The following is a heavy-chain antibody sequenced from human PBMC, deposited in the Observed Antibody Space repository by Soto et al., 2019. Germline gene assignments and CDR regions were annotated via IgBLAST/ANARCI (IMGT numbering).Heavy chain of an antibody. CDR1: GFTFSSYA. CDR2: ISGSGGST. CDR3: AKDPTVTTAYYYGMDV. D-gene: IGHD4-4*01. J-gene: IGHJ6*02. V-gene: IGHV3-23*01. Sequence: PGGSLRLSCAASGFTFSSYAMSWVRQAPGKGLEWVSAISGSGGSTYYADSVKGRFTISRDNSKKTLYLQMNSLRAEDTAVYYCAKDPTVTTAYYYGMDVWGQGTTVTVYS.